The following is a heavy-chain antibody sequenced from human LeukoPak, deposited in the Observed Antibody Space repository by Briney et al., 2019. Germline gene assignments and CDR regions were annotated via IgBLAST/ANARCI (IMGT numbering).Heavy chain of an antibody. Sequence: GASVKVSCKASGYTFTSYGISWVRQAPGQGLEWMGWISAYNGNTNYAQKLQGRVTMTTDTSTSTAHMELRSLRSDDTAVYYCARDAFAVAGTADYWGQGTLVTVSS. J-gene: IGHJ4*02. CDR3: ARDAFAVAGTADY. D-gene: IGHD6-19*01. V-gene: IGHV1-18*01. CDR1: GYTFTSYG. CDR2: ISAYNGNT.